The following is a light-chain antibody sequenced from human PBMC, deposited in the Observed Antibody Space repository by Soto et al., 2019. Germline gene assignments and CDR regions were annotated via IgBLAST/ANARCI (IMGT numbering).Light chain of an antibody. CDR3: QQYGSSVWT. CDR1: QSFDNNY. CDR2: GAS. J-gene: IGKJ1*01. V-gene: IGKV3-20*01. Sequence: EIVLTQSPGTLSLSPGEEATLSCRASQSFDNNYLAWYQQKPGQTPRLIIYGASGRADGIPHRFSGSGFGTDFTLTISKVEPEDFAVYYCQQYGSSVWTFGQGTKVDIK.